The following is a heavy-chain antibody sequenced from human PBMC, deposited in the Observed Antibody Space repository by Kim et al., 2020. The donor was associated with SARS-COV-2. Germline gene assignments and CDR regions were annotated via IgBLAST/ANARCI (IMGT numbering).Heavy chain of an antibody. CDR1: GFTFSSYA. Sequence: RGSLRLSCAASGFTFSSYAMHWVRQAPGKGLEWVAVISYDGSNKYYADSVKGRFTISRDNSKNTLYLQMNSLRAEDTAVYYCARTHGSGSYYAPFDYWGQGTLVTVSS. J-gene: IGHJ4*02. CDR2: ISYDGSNK. D-gene: IGHD3-10*01. CDR3: ARTHGSGSYYAPFDY. V-gene: IGHV3-30-3*01.